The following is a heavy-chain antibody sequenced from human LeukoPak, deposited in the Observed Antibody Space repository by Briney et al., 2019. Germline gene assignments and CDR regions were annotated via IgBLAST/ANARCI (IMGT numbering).Heavy chain of an antibody. CDR3: TKNQILDDTGSWYTY. D-gene: IGHD6-13*01. Sequence: GSLRLSCGASGFTFRTYAMSWVRQAPGKGLEWVSGISDGGGRTFYAESVKGRFTVSRDKSRNTLYLRMNSLRAEDTAIYYCTKNQILDDTGSWYTYWGQGTLVTVSS. J-gene: IGHJ4*02. V-gene: IGHV3-23*01. CDR1: GFTFRTYA. CDR2: ISDGGGRT.